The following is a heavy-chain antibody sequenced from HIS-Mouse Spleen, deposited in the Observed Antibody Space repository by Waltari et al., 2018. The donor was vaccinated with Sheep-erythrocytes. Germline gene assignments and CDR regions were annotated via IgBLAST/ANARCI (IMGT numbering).Heavy chain of an antibody. CDR1: GFTFSSYS. CDR3: ARVASGATFDY. CDR2: ISSSSSYI. Sequence: EVQLVESGGGLVKPGGSLRLSCAASGFTFSSYSMNWVRQAPGKELGGVSSISSSSSYIDYADSVKGRFTISRDNAKNSLYLQMNSLRAEDTAVYYCARVASGATFDYWGQGTLVTVSS. J-gene: IGHJ4*02. D-gene: IGHD1-26*01. V-gene: IGHV3-21*01.